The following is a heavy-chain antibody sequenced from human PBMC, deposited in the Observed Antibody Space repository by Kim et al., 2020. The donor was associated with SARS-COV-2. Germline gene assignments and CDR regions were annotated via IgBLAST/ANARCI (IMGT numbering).Heavy chain of an antibody. D-gene: IGHD6-13*01. CDR1: GGSISSSSYY. CDR3: ARDGAADDNYYGMDV. J-gene: IGHJ6*04. V-gene: IGHV4-39*01. CDR2: IYYSAST. Sequence: SETLSLTCTVSGGSISSSSYYWGRIRQPPGKGLEWIGSIYYSASTYYNPSHKSRVTTSVDTSKNQFSLKLSPVTAADTAEYYWARDGAADDNYYGMDVWGEGTTGTVSS.